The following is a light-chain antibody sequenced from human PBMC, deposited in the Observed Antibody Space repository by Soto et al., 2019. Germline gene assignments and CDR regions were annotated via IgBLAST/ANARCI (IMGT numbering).Light chain of an antibody. Sequence: QSALTQPASVSGSPGQSITISCTGTSSDVGAYTFVSWYQQHPDKVPKLMIFDVSRRPSGVSDRFSGSKSGNTASLTISGLQPEDAAYYYCSSYTSSSTHVFGSGTKLTVL. CDR2: DVS. V-gene: IGLV2-14*03. J-gene: IGLJ1*01. CDR1: SSDVGAYTF. CDR3: SSYTSSSTHV.